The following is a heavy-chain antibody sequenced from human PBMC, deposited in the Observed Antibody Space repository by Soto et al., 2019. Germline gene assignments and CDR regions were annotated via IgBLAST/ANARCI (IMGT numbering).Heavy chain of an antibody. D-gene: IGHD2-21*02. Sequence: QLQLQESGPGLVKPSETLSLTCTVSGGSISSSSYYWGWIRQPPGKGLEWIGSIYYSGSTYYNPSLKSRVTISVDTSKNQFSLKLSSVTAADTAVYYCARLLVVVTPYFDYWGQGTLVTVSS. J-gene: IGHJ4*02. CDR3: ARLLVVVTPYFDY. CDR1: GGSISSSSYY. CDR2: IYYSGST. V-gene: IGHV4-39*01.